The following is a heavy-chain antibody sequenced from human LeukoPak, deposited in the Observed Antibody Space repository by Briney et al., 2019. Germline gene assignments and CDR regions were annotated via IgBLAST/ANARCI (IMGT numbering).Heavy chain of an antibody. CDR1: GFTYRRYG. V-gene: IGHV3-33*01. CDR2: IWNDGSKK. CDR3: ARGGSSPPEY. Sequence: PGRSLRLSCAASGFTYRRYGMHWVRQAPGKGVERGAIIWNDGSKKNYADSVKGRFTISTDNSKNTLDLQMNSLRAEDTAVYYCARGGSSPPEYWGQGTLVTVSS. D-gene: IGHD6-6*01. J-gene: IGHJ4*02.